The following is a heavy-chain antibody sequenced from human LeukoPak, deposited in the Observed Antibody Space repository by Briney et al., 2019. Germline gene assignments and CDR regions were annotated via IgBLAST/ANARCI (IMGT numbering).Heavy chain of an antibody. Sequence: GGSLRLSCAASGFTFSSYSMNWVRQAPGKGLEWVSSISSSSSYIYYADSVKGRFTISRDNAKNSPYLQMNSLRAEDTAVYYCARDRYSSGWYEAGWFDPWGQGTLVTVSS. D-gene: IGHD6-19*01. CDR2: ISSSSSYI. CDR1: GFTFSSYS. CDR3: ARDRYSSGWYEAGWFDP. J-gene: IGHJ5*02. V-gene: IGHV3-21*01.